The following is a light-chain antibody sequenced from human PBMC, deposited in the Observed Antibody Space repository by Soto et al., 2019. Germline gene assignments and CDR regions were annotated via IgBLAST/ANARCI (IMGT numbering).Light chain of an antibody. V-gene: IGKV1-5*01. Sequence: DIQMTQSPSTLSASVGDRVTITCRASQSISGWLAWYQQKPGKAPKFLIYDASNLESGVPARFSGSRSGTEYTLTISGLQPDDFATYYCQQYDTYPLTFGGGTKVEIK. CDR3: QQYDTYPLT. CDR2: DAS. J-gene: IGKJ4*01. CDR1: QSISGW.